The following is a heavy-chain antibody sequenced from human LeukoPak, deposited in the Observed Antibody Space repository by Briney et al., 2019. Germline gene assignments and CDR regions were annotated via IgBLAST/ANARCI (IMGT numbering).Heavy chain of an antibody. Sequence: GGSLRLSCAASGFTFSSYAMSWVRQAPGKGLEWVSAISGSGGSTYYADSVKGRFTISRDNSKNTLYLQMNSLRAEDTAVYYCAKGAGSILRYFDWLLLNWGQGTLVPVSS. V-gene: IGHV3-23*01. CDR2: ISGSGGST. D-gene: IGHD3-9*01. J-gene: IGHJ4*02. CDR3: AKGAGSILRYFDWLLLN. CDR1: GFTFSSYA.